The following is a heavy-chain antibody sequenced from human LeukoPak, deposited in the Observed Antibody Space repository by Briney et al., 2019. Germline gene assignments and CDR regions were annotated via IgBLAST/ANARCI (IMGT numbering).Heavy chain of an antibody. CDR1: GGSIRSSYYY. CDR3: ASELTGDDWFDP. CDR2: IYDSGST. V-gene: IGHV4-39*01. Sequence: SETLSLTCTVSGGSIRSSYYYWGWIRQPPGKGLEWIGSIYDSGSTCYNPSLKSRVTISVDTSKNQFSLQLNSVTPEDTAVYYCASELTGDDWFDPWGQGTLVTVSS. D-gene: IGHD7-27*01. J-gene: IGHJ5*02.